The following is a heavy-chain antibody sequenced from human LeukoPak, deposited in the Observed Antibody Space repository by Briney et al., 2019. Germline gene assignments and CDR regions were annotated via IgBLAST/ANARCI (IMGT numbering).Heavy chain of an antibody. CDR3: ARHHYDYGDHYYFDY. CDR2: IYYSGST. CDR1: GGSISSYY. J-gene: IGHJ4*02. Sequence: SEALSLTCTVSGGSISSYYWSWIRQPPGKGLEWIGYIYYSGSTNYNPSLKSRVTISVDTSKNQFSLKLSSVTAADTAVYYCARHHYDYGDHYYFDYWGQGTLVTVSS. D-gene: IGHD4-17*01. V-gene: IGHV4-59*08.